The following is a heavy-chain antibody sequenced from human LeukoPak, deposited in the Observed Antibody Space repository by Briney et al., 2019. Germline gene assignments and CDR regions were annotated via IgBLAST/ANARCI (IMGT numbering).Heavy chain of an antibody. Sequence: GSLRLSCAASGFTFRNYGMQWFRQTPGKGLEWVTLISYDGSDKYYADSVKGRFSISRDNSKNTLYLQMNSLRAEDTAVYYCASLRSGSGTFYNDYWGQGTLVTVSS. D-gene: IGHD3-10*01. J-gene: IGHJ4*02. CDR3: ASLRSGSGTFYNDY. CDR1: GFTFRNYG. V-gene: IGHV3-30*03. CDR2: ISYDGSDK.